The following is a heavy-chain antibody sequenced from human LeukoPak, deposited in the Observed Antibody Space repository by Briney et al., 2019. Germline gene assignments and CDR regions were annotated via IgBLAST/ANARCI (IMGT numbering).Heavy chain of an antibody. CDR3: ARLYCSSTSCYFDY. D-gene: IGHD2-2*01. V-gene: IGHV1-18*01. J-gene: IGHJ4*02. CDR2: ISAYNGNT. Sequence: ASVKVSSKASGYTFTSYGISWVRQAPGQGLEWKGLISAYNGNTNYAQKLQGRVTMTTDTSTSTAYMELRSLRSDDTAVYYCARLYCSSTSCYFDYWGQGTLVTVSS. CDR1: GYTFTSYG.